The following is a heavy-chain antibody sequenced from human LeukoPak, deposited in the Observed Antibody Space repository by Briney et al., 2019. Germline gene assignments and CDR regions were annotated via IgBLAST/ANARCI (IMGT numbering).Heavy chain of an antibody. CDR3: ARGRGIVVVFYFDY. Sequence: SETLSLTCTISGGSISSYFWSWIRQPPGKGLEWIGEINHSGSTNYNPSLKSRVTISVDTSKNQFSLKLSSVAAADTAVYYCARGRGIVVVFYFDYWGQGTLVTVSS. V-gene: IGHV4-34*01. CDR2: INHSGST. CDR1: GGSISSYF. D-gene: IGHD3-22*01. J-gene: IGHJ4*02.